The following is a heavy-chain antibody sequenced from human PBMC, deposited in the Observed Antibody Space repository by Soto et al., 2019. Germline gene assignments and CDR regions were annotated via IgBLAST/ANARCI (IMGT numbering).Heavy chain of an antibody. Sequence: QVQLVQSGPEVKKSGSSVKVSCKLSGGTFTSETISWVRQAPGQGLEWMGRIIPILGTGNYAQKFQGRITITEDKSTNTGYMELSSLTSDDTAVYLCAREEGSYNMGTFPFYYMDVWGNGTTVTVSS. V-gene: IGHV1-69*08. D-gene: IGHD7-27*01. CDR3: AREEGSYNMGTFPFYYMDV. CDR2: IIPILGTG. CDR1: GGTFTSET. J-gene: IGHJ6*03.